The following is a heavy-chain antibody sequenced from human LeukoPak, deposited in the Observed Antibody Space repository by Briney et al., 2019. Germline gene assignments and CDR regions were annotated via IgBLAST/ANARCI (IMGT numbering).Heavy chain of an antibody. J-gene: IGHJ4*02. V-gene: IGHV3-64*01. CDR3: ARSTAFVVTPVDY. CDR1: GFTFSSYA. CDR2: ISSNGGST. D-gene: IGHD4-23*01. Sequence: GGSLRLSCAASGFTFSSYAMHWVRQAPGKGLEYVSAISSNGGSTYYANSVKGRFTISRDNSKNTLYHQMGSLRAEDMAVYYCARSTAFVVTPVDYWGQGTLVTVSS.